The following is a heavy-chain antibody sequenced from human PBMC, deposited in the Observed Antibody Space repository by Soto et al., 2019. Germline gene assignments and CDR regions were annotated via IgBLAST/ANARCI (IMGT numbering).Heavy chain of an antibody. CDR2: INAGNGNT. CDR3: ARGREPAYSSWYVNGDF. D-gene: IGHD6-13*01. Sequence: QVQLVQSGAEVKKPGASVKISCKASGYTFTSYAIHWVRQAPGQRLEWMGWINAGNGNTKYSQNFQGRVTITRDTSATTAYMDVSSLRFEDTAVYYCARGREPAYSSWYVNGDFWGQGTLVTVSS. CDR1: GYTFTSYA. V-gene: IGHV1-3*01. J-gene: IGHJ4*02.